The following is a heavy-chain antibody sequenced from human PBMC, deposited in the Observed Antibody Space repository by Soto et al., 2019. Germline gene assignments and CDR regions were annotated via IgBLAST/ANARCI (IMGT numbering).Heavy chain of an antibody. V-gene: IGHV4-39*01. CDR2: IYYSGST. Sequence: PSAPLSLTCPVSGCSISSSSYYWGWIRQPPGKGLEWIGSIYYSGSTYYNPSLKSRVTISVDTSKNQLSLRLSSVTAADTAVYYCARHWAGYCSSTSCYKFDPWGLGTLVTVSS. CDR1: GCSISSSSYY. J-gene: IGHJ5*02. D-gene: IGHD2-2*02. CDR3: ARHWAGYCSSTSCYKFDP.